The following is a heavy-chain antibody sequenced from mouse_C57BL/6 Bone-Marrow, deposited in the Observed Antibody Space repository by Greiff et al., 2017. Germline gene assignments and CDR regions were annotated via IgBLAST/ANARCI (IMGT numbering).Heavy chain of an antibody. Sequence: VQLQQSGAELVRPGSSVKLSCKASGYTFTSYWMDWVKQRPGQGLEWIGNIYPSDSETHYNQKFKDKATLTVDKSSSTAYMQLSSLTSEDSAVYYCARNDRTWFAYWGQGTLVTVSA. J-gene: IGHJ3*01. CDR3: ARNDRTWFAY. V-gene: IGHV1-61*01. CDR2: IYPSDSET. CDR1: GYTFTSYW. D-gene: IGHD2-14*01.